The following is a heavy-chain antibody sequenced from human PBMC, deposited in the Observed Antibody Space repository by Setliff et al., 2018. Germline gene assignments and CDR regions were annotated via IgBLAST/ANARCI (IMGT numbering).Heavy chain of an antibody. CDR2: IEPTDSYT. Sequence: PGESLKISCKASGYSFSNFWINWVRQLPGKGLEWMGRIEPTDSYTNYSPSFQGHVTISIDKSITTAYLHWSSLKASDTAMYYCTRGGYDSGVWGQGTLVNVSS. D-gene: IGHD6-25*01. CDR1: GYSFSNFW. J-gene: IGHJ4*02. V-gene: IGHV5-10-1*01. CDR3: TRGGYDSGV.